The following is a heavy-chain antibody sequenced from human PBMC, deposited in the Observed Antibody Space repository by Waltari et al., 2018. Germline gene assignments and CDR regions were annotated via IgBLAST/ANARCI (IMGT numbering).Heavy chain of an antibody. V-gene: IGHV3-74*01. CDR2: IKRDVIIT. Sequence: EVQLVESGGGLVQPGGSLRLSCAASGFTFSNHWMNWVRQVPGKGLVWVSLIKRDVIITGYADFAKGRFTISRDNAKNTVDLQMNSLGPEDTAVYYCARDGERGGYYDYWGQGTLVTVSS. CDR1: GFTFSNHW. CDR3: ARDGERGGYYDY. D-gene: IGHD3-22*01. J-gene: IGHJ4*02.